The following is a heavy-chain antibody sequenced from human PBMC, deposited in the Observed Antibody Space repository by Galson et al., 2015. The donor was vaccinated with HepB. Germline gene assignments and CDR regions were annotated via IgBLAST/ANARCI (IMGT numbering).Heavy chain of an antibody. J-gene: IGHJ4*02. CDR3: ARGSGTTLDLDVGSHY. Sequence: SVKVSCKASGYTFTSYYIHWVRQAPGQGLEWMGIINPSGGATSYAQKIQGRVIMTRDTSTSTVYMELSSLRSEDTAVYYCARGSGTTLDLDVGSHYWGQGTLVTVSS. CDR1: GYTFTSYY. CDR2: INPSGGAT. V-gene: IGHV1-46*01. D-gene: IGHD1-1*01.